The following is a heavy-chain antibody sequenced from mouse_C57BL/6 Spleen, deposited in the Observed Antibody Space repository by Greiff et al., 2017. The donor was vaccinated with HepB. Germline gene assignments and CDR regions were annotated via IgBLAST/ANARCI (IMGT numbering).Heavy chain of an antibody. V-gene: IGHV1-22*01. CDR2: INPNNGGT. CDR1: GYTFTDYN. CDR3: ASPPYYYGSSYDAY. Sequence: VQLQQSGPELVKPGASVKMSCKASGYTFTDYNMHWVKQSHGKSLEWIGYINPNNGGTSYNQKFKGKATLTVNKSSSTAYMELRSLTSEDSAVYYCASPPYYYGSSYDAYWGQGTLVTVSA. D-gene: IGHD1-1*01. J-gene: IGHJ3*01.